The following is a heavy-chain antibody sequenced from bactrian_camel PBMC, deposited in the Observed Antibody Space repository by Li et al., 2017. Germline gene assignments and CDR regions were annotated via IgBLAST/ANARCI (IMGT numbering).Heavy chain of an antibody. V-gene: IGHV3S1*01. CDR2: INTSGTNT. J-gene: IGHJ4*01. D-gene: IGHD6*01. Sequence: QVQLVESGGGAVQAGGSLRLSCVASGFTLGTCDMGWVRQAPGKGLEWVSTINTSGTNTYYADSVKGRFTISRDNAKNTLSLQLDSLKTEDTAMYYCATQRSWSTGAYAANYWGQGTQVTVS. CDR1: GFTLGTCD. CDR3: ATQRSWSTGAYAANY.